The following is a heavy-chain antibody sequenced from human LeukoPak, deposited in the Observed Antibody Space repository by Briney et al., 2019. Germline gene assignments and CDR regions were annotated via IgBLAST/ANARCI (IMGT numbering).Heavy chain of an antibody. D-gene: IGHD2-2*01. J-gene: IGHJ6*03. Sequence: GASVKVSCKASGGTFSSYAISWVRQAPGQGLEWMGGIIPIFGTANYAQKFQGRVTITADESTSTAYMELSRLRSDDTAVYYCARKSLGYCSSTSCYGSMDVWGKGTTVTVSS. CDR3: ARKSLGYCSSTSCYGSMDV. CDR2: IIPIFGTA. V-gene: IGHV1-69*13. CDR1: GGTFSSYA.